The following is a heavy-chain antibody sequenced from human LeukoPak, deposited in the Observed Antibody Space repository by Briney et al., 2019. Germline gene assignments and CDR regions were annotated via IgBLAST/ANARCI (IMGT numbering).Heavy chain of an antibody. D-gene: IGHD3-22*01. CDR2: IYYSGST. V-gene: IGHV4-31*11. CDR3: ARVTDSSGYDSYFEY. Sequence: TLSLTCAVYSGSFSGYYWSWVRQLPGKGLEWIGYIYYSGSTYYNPSLKSRLTISVDTSKNQFCLKLSSVTAADTAVYFCARVTDSSGYDSYFEYRGQGALVTVSS. CDR1: SGSFSGYY. J-gene: IGHJ4*02.